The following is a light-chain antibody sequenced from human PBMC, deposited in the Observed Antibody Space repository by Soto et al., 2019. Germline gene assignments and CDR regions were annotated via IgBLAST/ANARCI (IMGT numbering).Light chain of an antibody. J-gene: IGKJ3*01. CDR2: WAS. Sequence: DIVMTQSPDSLAVSLGERATINCKSSQSVLYSSNNKNYLAWYQQKPGQPPKLLIYWASTRESGVADRFSGSGSGTDFTLTISSLQAEDVAVYYCQQYYSTPRTFGPGTKVDI. CDR3: QQYYSTPRT. V-gene: IGKV4-1*01. CDR1: QSVLYSSNNKNY.